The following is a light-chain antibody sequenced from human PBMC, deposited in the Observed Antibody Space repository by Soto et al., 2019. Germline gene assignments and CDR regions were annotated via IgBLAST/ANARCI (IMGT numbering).Light chain of an antibody. Sequence: EIVLTQSPATLSLSPGERATLSCAASQSLSINYLAWYQQKPGQAPRLLIYDAASRAAGIPDRFSGSGSATDFTLTISRLEPEDFAVYYCQQYDSSVITFGGGTKVEIK. V-gene: IGKV3D-20*01. CDR3: QQYDSSVIT. J-gene: IGKJ4*01. CDR2: DAA. CDR1: QSLSINY.